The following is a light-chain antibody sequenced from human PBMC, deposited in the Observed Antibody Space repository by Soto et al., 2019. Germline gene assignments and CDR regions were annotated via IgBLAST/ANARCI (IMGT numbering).Light chain of an antibody. J-gene: IGLJ3*02. CDR2: DVT. Sequence: QSALTQPRSVSGSPGQSVTISCTGTSSNVGGYTYVSWYQQHPGIAPQLIIYDVTKRPSGVPDRFSGSKSGNTASLTISGLQADDEADYYSCSYAGSYSWVFGGGTKLTVL. CDR3: CSYAGSYSWV. V-gene: IGLV2-11*01. CDR1: SSNVGGYTY.